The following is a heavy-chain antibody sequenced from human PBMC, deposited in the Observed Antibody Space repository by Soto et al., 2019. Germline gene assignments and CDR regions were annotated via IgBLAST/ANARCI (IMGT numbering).Heavy chain of an antibody. Sequence: ASVKVSCKASGYTLTELSMHWVRQAPGKGLEWMGGFDPEDGETIYAQKFQGRVTMTEDTSTDTAYMELSSLRSEDTAVYYCATDRRIAAAGSLKYYYYGMDVWGQGTTVTVSS. CDR3: ATDRRIAAAGSLKYYYYGMDV. D-gene: IGHD6-13*01. CDR1: GYTLTELS. CDR2: FDPEDGET. V-gene: IGHV1-24*01. J-gene: IGHJ6*02.